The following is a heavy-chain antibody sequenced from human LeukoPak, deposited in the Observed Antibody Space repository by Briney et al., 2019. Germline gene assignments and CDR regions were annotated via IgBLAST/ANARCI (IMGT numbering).Heavy chain of an antibody. D-gene: IGHD6-6*01. CDR3: AREGYSSSSGWHYFDY. Sequence: PGGSLRLSCAASGFTFSSYAMHWVRQAPGKGLEYVSAISSNGGSTYYANSVKGRFTISRDNSKNTLYLQMGSLRAEDMAVYYCAREGYSSSSGWHYFDYWGQGTLVTVSS. V-gene: IGHV3-64*01. J-gene: IGHJ4*02. CDR2: ISSNGGST. CDR1: GFTFSSYA.